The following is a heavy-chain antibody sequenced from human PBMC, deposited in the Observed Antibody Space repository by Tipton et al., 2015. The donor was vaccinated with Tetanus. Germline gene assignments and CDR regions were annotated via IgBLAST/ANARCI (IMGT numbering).Heavy chain of an antibody. Sequence: SLTCTVSGGSITNGGYYWSWIRQHPGKGLDWIGCISYTGTTHYNPSLKSRVTISLDRSKNQFSLKLTSVTAADTAVYYCARGLPREPFYFDYWGQGKQVSVSS. J-gene: IGHJ4*02. CDR3: ARGLPREPFYFDY. CDR2: ISYTGTT. V-gene: IGHV4-31*03. CDR1: GGSITNGGYY. D-gene: IGHD1-26*01.